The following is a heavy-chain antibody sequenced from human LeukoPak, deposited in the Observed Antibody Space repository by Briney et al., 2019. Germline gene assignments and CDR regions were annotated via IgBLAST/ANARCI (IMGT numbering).Heavy chain of an antibody. CDR2: IIPILGIA. J-gene: IGHJ5*02. CDR1: GGTFSSYA. CDR3: AREEYYYDSSGSMYNWFDP. D-gene: IGHD3-22*01. Sequence: SVKVSCKASGGTFSSYAISWVRQAPGQGLEWMGRIIPILGIANYAQKFQGRVTITADKSTSTAYMELSSLRSEDTAVYYCAREEYYYDSSGSMYNWFDPWGQGTLVTVSS. V-gene: IGHV1-69*04.